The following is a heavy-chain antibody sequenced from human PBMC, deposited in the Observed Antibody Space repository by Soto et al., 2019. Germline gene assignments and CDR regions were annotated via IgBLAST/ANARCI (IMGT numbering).Heavy chain of an antibody. CDR2: ISWNSGSI. CDR1: GFTFDDYA. J-gene: IGHJ4*02. V-gene: IGHV3-9*01. Sequence: EVQLVESGGGLVQPGRSLRLSCAASGFTFDDYAMHWVRQAPGKGLEWVSGISWNSGSIGYADSVKGRFTISRDNAKNSLYLQMNSLRAEDTALYYCAKGGAAHYFDYWGQGTLVTVSS. D-gene: IGHD6-6*01. CDR3: AKGGAAHYFDY.